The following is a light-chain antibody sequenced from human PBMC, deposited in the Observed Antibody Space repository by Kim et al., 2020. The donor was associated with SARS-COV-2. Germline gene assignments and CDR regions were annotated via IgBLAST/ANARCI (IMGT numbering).Light chain of an antibody. J-gene: IGLJ2*01. CDR2: LNSDGSH. CDR3: QTWGTGIVV. CDR1: SGHTTYA. Sequence: VQVNRTLSSGHTTYALAWHRQQPEKGPRYLMKLNSDGSHSKGDGIPDRLSGSGSGAERYLTISSLQSEDEADYYCQTWGTGIVVFGGGTQLTVL. V-gene: IGLV4-69*01.